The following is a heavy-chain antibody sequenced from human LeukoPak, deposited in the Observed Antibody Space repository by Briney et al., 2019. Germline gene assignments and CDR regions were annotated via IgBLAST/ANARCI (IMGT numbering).Heavy chain of an antibody. J-gene: IGHJ4*02. CDR2: ISWDSSNN. D-gene: IGHD2-15*01. V-gene: IGHV3-9*01. Sequence: GRSLRLSCAASGFTFADYAMHWVRQVPGKGLEWVSGISWDSSNNGSADSVKGRFTISRDNAKKSLYLQMNSLRAEDTALYYCASKNPKYCSGGSCPFDYWGQGTLVTVSS. CDR1: GFTFADYA. CDR3: ASKNPKYCSGGSCPFDY.